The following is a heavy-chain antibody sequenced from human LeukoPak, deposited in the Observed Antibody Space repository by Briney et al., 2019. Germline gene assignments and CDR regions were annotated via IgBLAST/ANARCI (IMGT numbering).Heavy chain of an antibody. CDR1: GFTFSSYG. J-gene: IGHJ5*02. D-gene: IGHD6-19*01. V-gene: IGHV3-30*18. Sequence: GGSLRLSCAASGFTFSSYGMHWVRQAPGKGLEWVAVISYDGSNKYYADSVKGRFTISRDDSKNTLYLQMNSLRAEDTAVYYCAKDPRAVAGIPSIGIDPWGQGTLVTVSS. CDR3: AKDPRAVAGIPSIGIDP. CDR2: ISYDGSNK.